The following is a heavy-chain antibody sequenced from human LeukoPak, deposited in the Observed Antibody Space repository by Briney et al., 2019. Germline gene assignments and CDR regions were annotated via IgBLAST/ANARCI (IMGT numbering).Heavy chain of an antibody. Sequence: PSETLSLTCTVSGGSISSYYWSWIRQPAGKGLEWIGRIYTSGITNYNPSLKSRVTMSVDTSKNQCTLKLSSVTAADTAVYYCARVGDNALKYWGQGTLVTVSS. J-gene: IGHJ4*02. CDR2: IYTSGIT. D-gene: IGHD3-16*01. V-gene: IGHV4-4*07. CDR1: GGSISSYY. CDR3: ARVGDNALKY.